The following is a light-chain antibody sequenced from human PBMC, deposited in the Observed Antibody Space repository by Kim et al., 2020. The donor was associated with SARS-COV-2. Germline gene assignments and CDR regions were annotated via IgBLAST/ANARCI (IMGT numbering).Light chain of an antibody. CDR1: QDIRND. CDR3: LQHNTYPIT. Sequence: ASVGDRDTINCRASQDIRNDLGWYQQNPGRAPKRLIYGASSLQSGVPSRFSGSGSGTEFTLTISSLQPEDFATYFCLQHNTYPITFGQGTRLEIK. V-gene: IGKV1-17*01. CDR2: GAS. J-gene: IGKJ5*01.